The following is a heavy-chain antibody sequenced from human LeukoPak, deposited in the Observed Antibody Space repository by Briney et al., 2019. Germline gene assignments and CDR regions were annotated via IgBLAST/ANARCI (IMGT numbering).Heavy chain of an antibody. Sequence: GGSLRLSCAASGFTFSSYWMHWVRQAPGKGLVWVSRINSDGSSTSYADSVKRRFTISRDNAKNTLYLQMSSLRAEDTAVYYCAIKRAVTTDFDYWGQGTLVTVSS. V-gene: IGHV3-74*01. CDR3: AIKRAVTTDFDY. J-gene: IGHJ4*02. D-gene: IGHD4-17*01. CDR1: GFTFSSYW. CDR2: INSDGSST.